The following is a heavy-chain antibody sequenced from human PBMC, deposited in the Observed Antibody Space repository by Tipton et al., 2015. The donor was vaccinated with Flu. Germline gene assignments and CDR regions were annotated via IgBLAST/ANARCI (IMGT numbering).Heavy chain of an antibody. V-gene: IGHV4-59*01. D-gene: IGHD3-10*01. CDR2: IYYSGNT. J-gene: IGHJ3*02. CDR1: GASINNYY. Sequence: GASINNYYWSWIRQPPGKGLEWIGYIYYSGNTNYNPSLKSRVTMSLDASKSHFSLKLSSVTAADTAMYYCSSYYIRAFDIWGQGTMVAVSS. CDR3: SSYYIRAFDI.